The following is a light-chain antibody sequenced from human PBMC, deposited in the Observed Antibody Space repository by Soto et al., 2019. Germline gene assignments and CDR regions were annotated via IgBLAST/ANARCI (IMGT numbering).Light chain of an antibody. V-gene: IGKV1-8*01. CDR1: QGISSY. J-gene: IGKJ1*01. CDR2: RAS. Sequence: AIRMTQSPSSFSASTGDRVTITCRASQGISSYLAWYQQKPGRAPKLLIHRASILESGVPSRFSGSGSGTEFTLTISSLQPDDFATYYCQQYNVYWSFGPGTKVDNK. CDR3: QQYNVYWS.